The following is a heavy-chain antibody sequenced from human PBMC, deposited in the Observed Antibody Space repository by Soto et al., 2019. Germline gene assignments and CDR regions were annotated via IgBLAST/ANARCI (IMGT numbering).Heavy chain of an antibody. CDR1: GGTFSSYA. V-gene: IGHV1-69*06. CDR3: GREGGVGATTGWD. Sequence: QVQLVQSGAEVKKPGSSVKVSCKASGGTFSSYAISWVRQAPGQGLEWMGGIIPIFGTANYAQKFQGRVTITAEISTSTAYRELSSLRSGDTAVYYGGREGGVGATTGWDWGQGTLVTVSS. J-gene: IGHJ4*02. D-gene: IGHD1-26*01. CDR2: IIPIFGTA.